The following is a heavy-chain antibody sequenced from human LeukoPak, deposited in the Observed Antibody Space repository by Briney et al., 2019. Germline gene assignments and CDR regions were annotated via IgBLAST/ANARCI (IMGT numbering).Heavy chain of an antibody. D-gene: IGHD3-22*01. CDR1: GFTFSSYG. J-gene: IGHJ4*02. Sequence: GRSLRLSCAASGFTFSSYGMHWVRQAPGKGLEWVAVIWYDGSNKYYADSVKGRFTISRDNSRNTLYLQINSLRAEDTAVYYCARYYYDSSGYSPFDYWGQGTLLTVSS. CDR2: IWYDGSNK. CDR3: ARYYYDSSGYSPFDY. V-gene: IGHV3-33*01.